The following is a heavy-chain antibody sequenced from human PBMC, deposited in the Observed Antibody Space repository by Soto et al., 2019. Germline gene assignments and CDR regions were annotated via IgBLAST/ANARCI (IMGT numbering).Heavy chain of an antibody. Sequence: QVQLVQSGAEVKKPGASVKVSCKASGYTFTSYGISWVRQAPGQGLEWMGWISAYNGNTNYAQKLQGRVTMTTDTSTSTAYMELRSLRSEDTAVYYCARKYCSGGSCYYGNDAFDIWGQGTMVTVSS. D-gene: IGHD2-15*01. CDR2: ISAYNGNT. V-gene: IGHV1-18*01. CDR3: ARKYCSGGSCYYGNDAFDI. J-gene: IGHJ3*02. CDR1: GYTFTSYG.